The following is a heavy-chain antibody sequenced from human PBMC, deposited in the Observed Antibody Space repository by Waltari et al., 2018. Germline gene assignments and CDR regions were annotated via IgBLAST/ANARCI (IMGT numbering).Heavy chain of an antibody. CDR3: VRVASPAVFDN. CDR1: GGSISSYY. Sequence: QVLLQESGPGQVKPSETLSLTCTVTGGSISSYYWSWIRQPAGKGLEWIGRIYSSGGTNYNPSLKSRVSMSVDTSKNQFSLKLSSVTAADTAVYYCVRVASPAVFDNWGQGTLLTVSS. V-gene: IGHV4-4*07. J-gene: IGHJ4*02. D-gene: IGHD3-3*01. CDR2: IYSSGGT.